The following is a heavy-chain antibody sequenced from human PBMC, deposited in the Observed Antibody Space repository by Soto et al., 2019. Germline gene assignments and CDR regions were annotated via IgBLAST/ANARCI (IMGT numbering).Heavy chain of an antibody. CDR2: IWYDGSNK. D-gene: IGHD3-10*01. Sequence: QVQLVESGGGVVQPGRSRRLSCAASGFTFSSYGMHWVRQAPGKGLEWVAVIWYDGSNKYYADSVKGRFTISRDNSKNTLYLQMNSLRAEDTAVYYCARSHRRFGPTNWFDPWGQGTLVTVSS. CDR3: ARSHRRFGPTNWFDP. J-gene: IGHJ5*02. V-gene: IGHV3-33*01. CDR1: GFTFSSYG.